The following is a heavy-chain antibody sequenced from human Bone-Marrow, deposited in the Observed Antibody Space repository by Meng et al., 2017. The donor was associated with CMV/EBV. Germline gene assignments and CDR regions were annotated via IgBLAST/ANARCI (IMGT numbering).Heavy chain of an antibody. D-gene: IGHD5-12*01. J-gene: IGHJ4*02. V-gene: IGHV4-34*01. CDR2: INHSGST. CDR3: ARGGDLVAPSGGADY. CDR1: GGSFSGYY. Sequence: QVQLQRWRAGLLKPSVTLSLTGVVYGGSFSGYYLSWIRQPPGKGLEWIGEINHSGSTNYNPSLKSRVTISVDTSKNQFSLKLSSVSAADTAVYYCARGGDLVAPSGGADYWGQGTLVTVSS.